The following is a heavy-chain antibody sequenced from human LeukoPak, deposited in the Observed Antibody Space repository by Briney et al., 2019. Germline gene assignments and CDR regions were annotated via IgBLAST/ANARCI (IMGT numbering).Heavy chain of an antibody. V-gene: IGHV4-34*01. CDR3: ARSHWGTYYYGSGRLIFDY. D-gene: IGHD3-10*01. CDR2: INHSGST. J-gene: IGHJ4*02. CDR1: GGSFSGYY. Sequence: PSETLSLTCAVYGGSFSGYYWSWIRQPPGKGLEWIGEINHSGSTNYNPSLKSRVTISVDTSKNQFSLKLSSVTAADTAVYYCARSHWGTYYYGSGRLIFDYWGQGTLVTVSS.